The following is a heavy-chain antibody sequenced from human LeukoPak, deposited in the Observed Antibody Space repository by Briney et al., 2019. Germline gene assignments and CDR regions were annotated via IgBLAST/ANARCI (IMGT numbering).Heavy chain of an antibody. D-gene: IGHD2-2*01. CDR3: ARHGHLGYCSSTSCYSEDWFDP. Sequence: GESLKISCKGSGYSFTSYWISWVRQMPGKGLEWMGRIDPSDSYTNYSPSFQGHVTISADKSISTACLQWSSLKASDTAMYYCARHGHLGYCSSTSCYSEDWFDPWGQGTLVTVSS. V-gene: IGHV5-10-1*01. CDR1: GYSFTSYW. CDR2: IDPSDSYT. J-gene: IGHJ5*02.